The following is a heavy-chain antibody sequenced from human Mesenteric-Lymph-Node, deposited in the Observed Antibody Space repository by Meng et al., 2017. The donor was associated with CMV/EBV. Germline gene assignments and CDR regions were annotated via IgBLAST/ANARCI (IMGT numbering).Heavy chain of an antibody. Sequence: SETLSLTCTVSGGSISSGYYYWSWIRQPPGKGLEWIGYIYYSGSTYYNPSLKSRIAISVDTSKNQFSLKLNSVTAADTAVYYCARVRLGAGSGNRAFDIWGQGTMVTVSS. J-gene: IGHJ3*02. V-gene: IGHV4-30-4*08. CDR1: GGSISSGYYY. CDR2: IYYSGST. D-gene: IGHD3-10*01. CDR3: ARVRLGAGSGNRAFDI.